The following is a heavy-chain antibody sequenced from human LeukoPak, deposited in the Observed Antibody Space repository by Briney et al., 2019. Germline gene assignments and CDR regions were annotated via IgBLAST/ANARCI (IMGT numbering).Heavy chain of an antibody. D-gene: IGHD2-15*01. CDR1: GFIFSSYS. CDR2: ISSSSSYI. CDR3: AKETVVVVAATPDAFDI. Sequence: GGSLRLSCEASGFIFSSYSMNWVRRAPGKGLEWVSSISSSSSYIYYADSVKDRFTISRDNSKNTLYLQMNSLRAEDTAVYYCAKETVVVVAATPDAFDIWGQGTMVIVSS. V-gene: IGHV3-21*04. J-gene: IGHJ3*02.